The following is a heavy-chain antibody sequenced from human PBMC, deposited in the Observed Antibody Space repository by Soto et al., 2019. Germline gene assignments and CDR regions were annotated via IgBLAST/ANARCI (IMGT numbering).Heavy chain of an antibody. Sequence: SGPTLVKPTQTLTLTCTFSGFSLSTSGMCVSWIRQPPGKALEWLARIDWDDDKYYSTSLKTRLTISKDTSKNQVVLTMTNMDPVDTATYYCARTTRLEGVETRTDGYYYYMDVWGKGTTVTVSS. V-gene: IGHV2-70*11. CDR1: GFSLSTSGMC. J-gene: IGHJ6*03. CDR2: IDWDDDK. CDR3: ARTTRLEGVETRTDGYYYYMDV. D-gene: IGHD3-3*01.